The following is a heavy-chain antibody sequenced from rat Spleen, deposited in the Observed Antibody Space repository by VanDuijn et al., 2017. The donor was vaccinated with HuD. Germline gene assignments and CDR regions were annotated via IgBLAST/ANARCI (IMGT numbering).Heavy chain of an antibody. CDR1: GLSLTSNS. CDR3: ARGGYTTDN. J-gene: IGHJ2*01. D-gene: IGHD1-11*01. Sequence: QVQLTESGPGLVQPSQTLSLTCTVSGLSLTSNSVSWIRQPPGKGLECMGVIWNHGGTDYNLTIKSRLSISRDTSKNQVFLKMNSLQTEDTAMYFCARGGYTTDNWGQGVMVTVSS. CDR2: IWNHGGT. V-gene: IGHV2-47*01.